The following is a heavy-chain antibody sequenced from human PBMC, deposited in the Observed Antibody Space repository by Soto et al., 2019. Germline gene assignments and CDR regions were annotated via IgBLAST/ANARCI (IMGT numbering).Heavy chain of an antibody. J-gene: IGHJ4*02. CDR2: IIPILGIA. CDR1: GGTFSSYT. V-gene: IGHV1-69*04. D-gene: IGHD6-13*01. CDR3: ARDRRDSSSRRTLDY. Sequence: GASVKVSCKASGGTFSSYTISWVRQAPGQGLEWMGRIIPILGIANYAQKFQGRVTITADKSTSTAYMELSSLRSEDTAVYYCARDRRDSSSRRTLDYWGQGTLVTVSS.